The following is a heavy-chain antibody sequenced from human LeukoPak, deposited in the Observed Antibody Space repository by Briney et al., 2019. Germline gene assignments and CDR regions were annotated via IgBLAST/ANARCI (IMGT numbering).Heavy chain of an antibody. CDR3: ARQSWTLVDY. D-gene: IGHD3/OR15-3a*01. J-gene: IGHJ4*02. Sequence: ASVKVSCKTSGFTFSNSALQWVRQARGQRLEWMGWIVLGTGKTNYAQRFQERLTITRDMSTGTAYMELSSLESDDAAVYYCARQSWTLVDYWGQGTLVTVSS. V-gene: IGHV1-58*01. CDR1: GFTFSNSA. CDR2: IVLGTGKT.